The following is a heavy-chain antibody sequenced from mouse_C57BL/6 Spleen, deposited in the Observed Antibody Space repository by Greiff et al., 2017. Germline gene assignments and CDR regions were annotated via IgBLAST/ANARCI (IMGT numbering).Heavy chain of an antibody. CDR3: AREWYFDV. CDR1: GFTFSDYY. V-gene: IGHV5-16*01. CDR2: INHDGSST. J-gene: IGHJ1*03. Sequence: EVKLVESEGGLVQPGSSMKLSCTASGFTFSDYYMAWVRQVPEKGLEWVANINHDGSSTYYLDTLKSRFTISRDNAKNILYLQMSSLKSEDTATYYCAREWYFDVWGTGTTVTVSS.